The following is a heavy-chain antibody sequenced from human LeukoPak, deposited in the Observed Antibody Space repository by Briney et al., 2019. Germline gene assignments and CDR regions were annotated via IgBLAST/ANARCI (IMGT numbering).Heavy chain of an antibody. CDR3: AKDSSYYNSQFDY. CDR1: GFTFSSYG. Sequence: PGGSLRLSCAASGFTFSSYGMYWVRQAPGKGLEWVAVISYDGSNKYYADSVKGRFTISRDNSKNTLYLQMNSLRAEDTAVYYCAKDSSYYNSQFDYWGQGTLVTVSS. V-gene: IGHV3-30*18. CDR2: ISYDGSNK. J-gene: IGHJ4*02. D-gene: IGHD3-10*01.